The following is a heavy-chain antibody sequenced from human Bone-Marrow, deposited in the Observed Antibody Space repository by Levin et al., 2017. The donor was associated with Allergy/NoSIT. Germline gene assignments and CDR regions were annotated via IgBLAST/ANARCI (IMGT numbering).Heavy chain of an antibody. CDR3: ARQGAYGDFALGH. CDR2: IDPSDSYT. V-gene: IGHV5-10-1*01. D-gene: IGHD4-17*01. J-gene: IGHJ4*02. CDR1: GYSFTNYD. Sequence: GESLKISCKGSGYSFTNYDITWVRQIPGKGLEWMGKIDPSDSYTDYSPSFQGHVTISTDRSTNTAFLHWSRLPASDSAVYYCARQGAYGDFALGHWGPGTLVTVSS.